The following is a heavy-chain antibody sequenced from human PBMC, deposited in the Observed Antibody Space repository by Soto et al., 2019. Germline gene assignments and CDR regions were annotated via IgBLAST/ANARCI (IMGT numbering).Heavy chain of an antibody. V-gene: IGHV4-59*08. CDR1: AGSISSYY. J-gene: IGHJ4*02. CDR2: IYYTGSH. Sequence: QVQLQESGPGLVKPSETLSLTCTVSAGSISSYYWGWIRQPPGKGLERLGYIYYTGSHNYNPPLNSRDTVSVETSKNQFSLKLSSVTAADTAVYYCARHGGYCSGGSCPTTFDYWGQGTLVTVSS. CDR3: ARHGGYCSGGSCPTTFDY. D-gene: IGHD2-15*01.